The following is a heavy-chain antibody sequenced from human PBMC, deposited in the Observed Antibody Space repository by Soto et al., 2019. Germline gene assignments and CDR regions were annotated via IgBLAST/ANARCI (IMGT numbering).Heavy chain of an antibody. Sequence: EVQLLESGGGLVQPGGSLRLSCAASGVTFSMYAMSWVRQAPGKGLEWVSTIGNTGNTYYADSVKGRFTVSRDSSKSTLYVQMNSLRDEDTARYYCAKANSAGALGYFDLWGRGTVVSVSS. J-gene: IGHJ2*01. D-gene: IGHD2-15*01. CDR2: IGNTGNT. CDR3: AKANSAGALGYFDL. CDR1: GVTFSMYA. V-gene: IGHV3-23*01.